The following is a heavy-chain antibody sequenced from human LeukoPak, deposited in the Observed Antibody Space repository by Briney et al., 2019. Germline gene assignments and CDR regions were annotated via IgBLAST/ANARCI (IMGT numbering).Heavy chain of an antibody. CDR1: GYTFTGYY. D-gene: IGHD6-6*01. J-gene: IGHJ4*02. CDR3: ARDVAARPDY. V-gene: IGHV1-2*02. CDR2: INPNSGGT. Sequence: ASVKVSCRASGYTFTGYYMHWVRQAPGQGLEWMGWINPNSGGTNYAQKFQGRVTMTRDTSTGTVYMELSSLTSEDTAVYYCARDVAARPDYWGQGTLVTVSS.